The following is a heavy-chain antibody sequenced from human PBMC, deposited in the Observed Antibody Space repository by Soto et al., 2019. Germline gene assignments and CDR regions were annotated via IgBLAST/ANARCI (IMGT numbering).Heavy chain of an antibody. CDR3: ARYEYYYDSSGPLDY. J-gene: IGHJ4*02. D-gene: IGHD3-22*01. CDR2: IYYSGST. Sequence: PSETLSLTCTVSGGSISSGGYYWSWIRQHPGKGLEWIGYIYYSGSTYYNPSLKSRVTISVDTSKNQFSLKLSSVTAADTAVYYCARYEYYYDSSGPLDYWGQGTLVTVSS. V-gene: IGHV4-31*03. CDR1: GGSISSGGYY.